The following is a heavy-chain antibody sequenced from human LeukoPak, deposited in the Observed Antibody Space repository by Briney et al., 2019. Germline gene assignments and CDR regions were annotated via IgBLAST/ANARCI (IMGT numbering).Heavy chain of an antibody. CDR2: ISSNGGST. D-gene: IGHD3-3*01. V-gene: IGHV3-64*01. J-gene: IGHJ3*02. CDR3: ARSSRALRFLEWPHAFDI. Sequence: PGGSLRLSCAASGFTFSSYAMHWVRQAPGKGLEYVSAISSNGGSTYYANSVKGRFTISRDNSKNTLYLQMGSLRAEDMAVYYCARSSRALRFLEWPHAFDIWGQGTMVTVSS. CDR1: GFTFSSYA.